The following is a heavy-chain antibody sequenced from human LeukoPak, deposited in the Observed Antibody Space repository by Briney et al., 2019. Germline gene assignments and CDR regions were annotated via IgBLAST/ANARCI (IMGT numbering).Heavy chain of an antibody. Sequence: GGSLRLSCAASGLTVSSNYMTWVRQAPGKGLEWVSVIYSSGITYYADSVKGRVTISRDDAKNTLYLHMNSLRDDDTAVYYCASDQRYAFDYWGQGILVTVSS. CDR1: GLTVSSNY. J-gene: IGHJ4*02. CDR3: ASDQRYAFDY. D-gene: IGHD3-9*01. V-gene: IGHV3-53*01. CDR2: IYSSGIT.